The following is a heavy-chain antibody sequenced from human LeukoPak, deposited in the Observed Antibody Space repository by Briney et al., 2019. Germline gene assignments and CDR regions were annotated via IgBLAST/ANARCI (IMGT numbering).Heavy chain of an antibody. V-gene: IGHV1-2*02. CDR2: INPNMGTT. D-gene: IGHD3-22*01. Sequence: RVSCKASGYTFTGYYMHWVRQAPGQGLEWMGWINPNMGTTNYAQKFQGRVTMTRDTSISTAYMELSRLRSDDTAVYYCARDLIPFYDGSGQNYWGQGTPVAASS. CDR3: ARDLIPFYDGSGQNY. CDR1: GYTFTGYY. J-gene: IGHJ4*02.